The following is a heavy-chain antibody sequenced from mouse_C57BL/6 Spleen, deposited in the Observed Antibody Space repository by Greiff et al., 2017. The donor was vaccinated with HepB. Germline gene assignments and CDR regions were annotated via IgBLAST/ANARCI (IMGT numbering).Heavy chain of an antibody. J-gene: IGHJ1*03. CDR3: ARNYYGSRGDWYFDV. Sequence: VQLKESGPGMVKPSQSLSLTCTVTGYSITSGYDWHWIRHFPGNKLEWMGYISYSGSTNYNPSLKSRISITHDTSKNHFFLKLNSVTTEDTATYYCARNYYGSRGDWYFDVWGTGTTVTVSS. V-gene: IGHV3-1*01. CDR2: ISYSGST. CDR1: GYSITSGYD. D-gene: IGHD1-1*01.